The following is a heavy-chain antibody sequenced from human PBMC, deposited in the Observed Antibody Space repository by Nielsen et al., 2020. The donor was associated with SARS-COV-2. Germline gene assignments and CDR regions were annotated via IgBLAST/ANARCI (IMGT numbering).Heavy chain of an antibody. V-gene: IGHV1-3*01. J-gene: IGHJ4*02. CDR3: ARDTDIVATITFDY. Sequence: ASVKVSCKASGYTFTAYAIHWVRQDPGQRLEWMGWVNAGNGNTKYSQKFQGRVTITRDTSASTAYMELSSLRSEDTAVYYCARDTDIVATITFDYWGQGTLVTVSS. CDR1: GYTFTAYA. CDR2: VNAGNGNT. D-gene: IGHD5-12*01.